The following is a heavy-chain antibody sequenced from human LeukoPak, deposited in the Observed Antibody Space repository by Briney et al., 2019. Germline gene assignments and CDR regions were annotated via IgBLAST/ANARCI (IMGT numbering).Heavy chain of an antibody. CDR3: ARVYDILTGYYPLFDY. CDR2: INPNSGGT. D-gene: IGHD3-9*01. J-gene: IGHJ4*02. Sequence: ASVKVSCKASGYTFTGYYMHWVRQAPGQGLEWMGWINPNSGGTNYAQKFQGRVTMTRDTSISTAYMELSRLRSDDTAAYYCARVYDILTGYYPLFDYWGQGTLVTVSS. V-gene: IGHV1-2*02. CDR1: GYTFTGYY.